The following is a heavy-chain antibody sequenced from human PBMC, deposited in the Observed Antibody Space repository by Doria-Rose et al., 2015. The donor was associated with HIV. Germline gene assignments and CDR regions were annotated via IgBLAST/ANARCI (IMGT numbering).Heavy chain of an antibody. CDR2: INHSGST. Sequence: QVQLQESGAGLVKPSETLSLTCAVFGGSFSGYYWSWIRQPPGKGLEWIGEINHSGSTTYRTSLKSRVTISLDTSRTLFSLKLSSVTAADTAAYYCARGLLRGGWNDVDYYYGMDVWGQGTTVTVSS. V-gene: IGHV4-34*01. CDR1: GGSFSGYY. D-gene: IGHD1-1*01. J-gene: IGHJ6*02. CDR3: ARGLLRGGWNDVDYYYGMDV.